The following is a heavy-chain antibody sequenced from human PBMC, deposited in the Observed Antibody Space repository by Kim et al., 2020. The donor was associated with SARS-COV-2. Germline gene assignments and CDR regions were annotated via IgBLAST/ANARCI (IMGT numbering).Heavy chain of an antibody. D-gene: IGHD6-19*01. CDR3: ARHRRYSSGLYYFDY. Sequence: PETLSLTCTVSGGPISSSSYYWGWIRQPPGKGLEWIGSIYYSGSTYYNPSLKSRVTISVDTSKNQFSLKLSSVTAADTAVYYCARHRRYSSGLYYFDYWGQGTLVTVSS. CDR1: GGPISSSSYY. J-gene: IGHJ4*02. V-gene: IGHV4-39*01. CDR2: IYYSGST.